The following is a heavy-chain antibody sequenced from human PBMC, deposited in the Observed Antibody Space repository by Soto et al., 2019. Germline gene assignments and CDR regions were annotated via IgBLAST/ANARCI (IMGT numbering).Heavy chain of an antibody. V-gene: IGHV1-46*01. D-gene: IGHD2-21*02. J-gene: IGHJ6*02. CDR2: INPSGGST. CDR1: GYTFTSYY. Sequence: QVQLVQSGAEVKKPGASVKVSCKASGYTFTSYYMHWVRQAPGQGLEWMGIINPSGGSTSYAQKCQGRVTMTRDTSTSTVYMELSSLRYEDTAVYYCARDIVVVTSYYGMDVWGQGTTVTVSS. CDR3: ARDIVVVTSYYGMDV.